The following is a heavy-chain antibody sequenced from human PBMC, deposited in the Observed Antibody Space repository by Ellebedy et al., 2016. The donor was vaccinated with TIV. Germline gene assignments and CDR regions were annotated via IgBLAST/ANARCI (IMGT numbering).Heavy chain of an antibody. CDR3: ARDENFAPGVDEFDI. V-gene: IGHV3-21*01. CDR2: IGSSSTYI. D-gene: IGHD2/OR15-2a*01. J-gene: IGHJ3*02. CDR1: GFTFSNYN. Sequence: GESLKISCAASGFTFSNYNMNWVRQAPGKGLEWVSSIGSSSTYIYYADSVKGRFTISRDNANNSLYLQMNSLRAEDTAVYYCARDENFAPGVDEFDIWGQGTTVTVSS.